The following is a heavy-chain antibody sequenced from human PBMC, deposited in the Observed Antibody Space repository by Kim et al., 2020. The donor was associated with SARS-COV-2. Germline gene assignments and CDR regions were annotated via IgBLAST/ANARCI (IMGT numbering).Heavy chain of an antibody. D-gene: IGHD3-22*01. CDR2: INSRSSTM. V-gene: IGHV3-48*04. J-gene: IGHJ6*02. Sequence: GGSLRLSCAASGFTYSTYTMNWVRQAPGKGLEWVSYINSRSSTMYYADSVKGRFTISRDSARNSLYLQMNSLRAEDTAVYYCAWIVTSDTLYNYYGADFWGQGTTVAVSS. CDR1: GFTYSTYT. CDR3: AWIVTSDTLYNYYGADF.